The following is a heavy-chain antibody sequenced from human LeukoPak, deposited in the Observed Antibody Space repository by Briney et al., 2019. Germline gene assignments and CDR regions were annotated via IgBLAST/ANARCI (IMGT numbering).Heavy chain of an antibody. CDR1: GFTFSSYA. CDR2: ISANGDTT. Sequence: PGGSLRLSCAASGFTFSSYAMSWVRQAPGKGQEGGSGISANGDTTKYADSVKGRFTISRDNSKNTVFLQMNSLRADDTAVYYRAKEGRIAAGTGDYFDCWGQGTLVTVSS. J-gene: IGHJ4*02. CDR3: AKEGRIAAGTGDYFDC. V-gene: IGHV3-23*01. D-gene: IGHD6-13*01.